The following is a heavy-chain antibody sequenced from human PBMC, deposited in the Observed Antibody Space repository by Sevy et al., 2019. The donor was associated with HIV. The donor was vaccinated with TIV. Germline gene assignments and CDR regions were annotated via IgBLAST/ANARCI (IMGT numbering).Heavy chain of an antibody. CDR3: ASSRTTSFAWD. J-gene: IGHJ4*02. V-gene: IGHV3-7*01. CDR2: IRQDGSEK. CDR1: GFTFNNYW. D-gene: IGHD1-26*01. Sequence: GGSLRLSCAASGFTFNNYWMSWVRQAPGKGLEWVANIRQDGSEKYYVESVKSRFTISRDNAKNSLFLQMNSLRAEDTAVYYCASSRTTSFAWDWGQGTLVTVSS.